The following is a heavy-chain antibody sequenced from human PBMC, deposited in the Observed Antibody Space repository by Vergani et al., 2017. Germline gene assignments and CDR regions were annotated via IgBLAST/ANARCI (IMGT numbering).Heavy chain of an antibody. CDR3: AKDLWGYSSGWSHFF. J-gene: IGHJ4*02. V-gene: IGHV3-30*04. D-gene: IGHD6-19*01. CDR2: ISYDGSNK. Sequence: QVQLVESGGGVVQPGRSLRLSCAASGFTFSSYAMHWVRQAPGKGLEWVAVISYDGSNKYYADSVKGRFTISRDNSKNTLYLQMNSLRAEDTAVYYCAKDLWGYSSGWSHFFGGQGTLVTVSS. CDR1: GFTFSSYA.